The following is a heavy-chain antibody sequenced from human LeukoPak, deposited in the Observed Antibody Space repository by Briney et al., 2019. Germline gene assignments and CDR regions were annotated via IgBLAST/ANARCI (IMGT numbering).Heavy chain of an antibody. D-gene: IGHD2-2*01. CDR1: GGSISSGDYY. CDR2: IYYSGST. Sequence: SQTLSLTCTVSGGSISSGDYYWSWIRQPPGKGLEWIGYIYYSGSTYYNPSLKSRVTISVDTPKNQFSPKLSSVTAADTAVYYCARVRIDCSSTSCYRERFDYWGQGTLVTVSS. CDR3: ARVRIDCSSTSCYRERFDY. J-gene: IGHJ4*02. V-gene: IGHV4-30-4*08.